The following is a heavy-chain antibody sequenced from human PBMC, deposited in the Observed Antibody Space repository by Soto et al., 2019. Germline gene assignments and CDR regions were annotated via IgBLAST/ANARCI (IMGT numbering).Heavy chain of an antibody. CDR1: GFIFRNFG. CDR3: VQGASTAHQPLDS. J-gene: IGHJ4*02. D-gene: IGHD1-26*01. CDR2: ISGDGNDK. V-gene: IGHV3-30*03. Sequence: GGFLRLSCAASGFIFRNFGMHWGRRAPGKGLEWVATISGDGNDKYYPDSMKGRFTISRDNFNNTLYLQLNSLRPEDTAVYHCVQGASTAHQPLDSWGQGVLVTVSS.